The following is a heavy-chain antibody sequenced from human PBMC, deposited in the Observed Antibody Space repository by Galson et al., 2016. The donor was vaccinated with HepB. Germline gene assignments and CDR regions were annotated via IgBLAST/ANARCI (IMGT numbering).Heavy chain of an antibody. CDR3: ATSNSYGYVH. CDR1: GFTFSTHA. J-gene: IGHJ4*02. Sequence: SLRLSCAASGFTFSTHAMSWVRQAPGKGLEWVSAISGTGARRDYADSVKGRFTISRDNLKNTVHLQMDSLRAEDTARYYCATSNSYGYVHWGQGALVTVSS. CDR2: ISGTGARR. D-gene: IGHD5-18*01. V-gene: IGHV3-23*01.